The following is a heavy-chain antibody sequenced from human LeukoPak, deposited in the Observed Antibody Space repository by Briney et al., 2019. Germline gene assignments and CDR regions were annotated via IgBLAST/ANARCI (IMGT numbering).Heavy chain of an antibody. Sequence: SETLSLTCTVSGGSIPISTYYWGWVRQPPGKGLEWIGSIYYSGTTKYNPSLKSRVTISVDNSNNKFSLRLSSVTAADTALYYCARGALYSGWSYYFDSWGQGTLVTVSS. CDR3: ARGALYSGWSYYFDS. CDR2: IYYSGTT. D-gene: IGHD6-19*01. V-gene: IGHV4-39*07. CDR1: GGSIPISTYY. J-gene: IGHJ4*02.